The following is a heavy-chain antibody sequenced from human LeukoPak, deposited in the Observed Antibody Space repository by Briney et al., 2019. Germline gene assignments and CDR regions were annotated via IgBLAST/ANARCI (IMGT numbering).Heavy chain of an antibody. CDR2: INHSGGST. Sequence: GASVKVSCKASGYTFTSYYMHWVRQAPGQGLEWMGIINHSGGSTSYAQKFQGRVTMTRDTSTSTVYMELSSLRSEDTAVYYCARGSAVVVAATSGYSYGLDYWGQGTLVTVSS. CDR1: GYTFTSYY. V-gene: IGHV1-46*01. CDR3: ARGSAVVVAATSGYSYGLDY. D-gene: IGHD2-15*01. J-gene: IGHJ4*02.